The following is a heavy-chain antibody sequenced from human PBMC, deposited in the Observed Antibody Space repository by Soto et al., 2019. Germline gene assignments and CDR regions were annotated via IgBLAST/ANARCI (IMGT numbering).Heavy chain of an antibody. V-gene: IGHV3-23*01. CDR1: GLTFNDYA. D-gene: IGHD2-8*01. J-gene: IGHJ4*02. CDR3: GYLYDDTNSAY. CDR2: IGAAGGTR. Sequence: WESLRLSCTVSGLTFNDYAMSWGRRAPGKGLEWVSAIGAAGGTRYYDDSLKGRFIISRDNSGGTLYLQMHSLRAEDTALYYCGYLYDDTNSAYRGKGT.